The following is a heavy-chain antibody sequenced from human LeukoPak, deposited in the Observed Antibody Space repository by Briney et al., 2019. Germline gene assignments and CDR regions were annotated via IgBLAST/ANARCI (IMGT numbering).Heavy chain of an antibody. CDR1: GFTFSSYA. D-gene: IGHD3-16*02. CDR3: ARGRRDYVWGSYRYPRPLDY. V-gene: IGHV3-23*01. J-gene: IGHJ4*02. Sequence: GGSLRLSCAASGFTFSSYAMSWVRQAPGKGLEWVSAISGSGGSTYYADSVKGRFTISRDNSKNTLYLQMNSLRAEDTAVYYCARGRRDYVWGSYRYPRPLDYWGQGTLVTVSS. CDR2: ISGSGGST.